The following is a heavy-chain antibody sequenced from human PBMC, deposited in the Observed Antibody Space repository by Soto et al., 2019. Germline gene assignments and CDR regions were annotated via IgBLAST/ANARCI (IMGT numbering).Heavy chain of an antibody. CDR3: ARALRNGYFYGMDI. Sequence: ASVKVSCKASGYAFSNNFMHWVRQAPAQGLEWMGVINPTTGLTSNAQKFQGRITMTSDTSSSTAYMELSSLRSEDTAVYYCARALRNGYFYGMDIWGRGTTVTSP. V-gene: IGHV1-46*01. D-gene: IGHD2-8*01. CDR2: INPTTGLT. CDR1: GYAFSNNF. J-gene: IGHJ6*02.